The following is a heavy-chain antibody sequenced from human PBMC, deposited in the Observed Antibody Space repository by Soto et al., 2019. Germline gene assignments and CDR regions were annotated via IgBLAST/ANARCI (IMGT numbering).Heavy chain of an antibody. CDR3: ARGHSIDY. J-gene: IGHJ4*02. CDR2: ISGSTSTI. Sequence: EVQLVESGGGLVQPGGSLRLSCAASGFTFSTYSMNWVRQAPGKGLEWLSYISGSTSTIYYADSVEGRFTISRDNARNALYLQRNSLTAEDTAVYYCARGHSIDYWGQGTLVTVS. V-gene: IGHV3-48*01. D-gene: IGHD5-18*01. CDR1: GFTFSTYS.